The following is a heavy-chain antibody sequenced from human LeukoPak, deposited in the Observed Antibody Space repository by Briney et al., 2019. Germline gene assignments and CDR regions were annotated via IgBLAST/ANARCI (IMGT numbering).Heavy chain of an antibody. Sequence: SETLSLTCSVSGASITTYCWSWTRQSAGKGLEWIGRIHNSGSPHYNPSLTGRVTMSLDTSKNQFSLKLTSVTAADTAVYYCARDLGNVGWLIDYWGQGTRVTVS. CDR3: ARDLGNVGWLIDY. D-gene: IGHD6-19*01. J-gene: IGHJ4*02. CDR1: GASITTYC. V-gene: IGHV4-4*07. CDR2: IHNSGSP.